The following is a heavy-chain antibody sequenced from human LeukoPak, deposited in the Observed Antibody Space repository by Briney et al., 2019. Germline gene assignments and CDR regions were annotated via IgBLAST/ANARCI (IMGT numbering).Heavy chain of an antibody. CDR2: IYYTGKT. D-gene: IGHD3-9*01. Sequence: KASETLSLTCTVSGDSVSNGNYYWSWLRQPPGKALEWIGYIYYTGKTYYNPSLKSRVTISVDTSKNQFSLKLSSVTAADTAVYYCARGPLRYFDWLYYYGMDVWGQGTTVTVSS. V-gene: IGHV4-61*01. J-gene: IGHJ6*02. CDR3: ARGPLRYFDWLYYYGMDV. CDR1: GDSVSNGNYY.